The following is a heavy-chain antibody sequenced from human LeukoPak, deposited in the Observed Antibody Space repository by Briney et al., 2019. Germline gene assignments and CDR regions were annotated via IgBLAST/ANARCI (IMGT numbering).Heavy chain of an antibody. D-gene: IGHD1-26*01. Sequence: ASVKVSFKASGYIFTGYYMHWVRQAPGQGLEWMGRINPNSGGTNYAQKFQGRVTMTRDTSITTAYMELNRLTSDDTAVYYCTTPVGISDAFDIWGQGTMVTVSS. CDR2: INPNSGGT. CDR3: TTPVGISDAFDI. V-gene: IGHV1-2*06. CDR1: GYIFTGYY. J-gene: IGHJ3*02.